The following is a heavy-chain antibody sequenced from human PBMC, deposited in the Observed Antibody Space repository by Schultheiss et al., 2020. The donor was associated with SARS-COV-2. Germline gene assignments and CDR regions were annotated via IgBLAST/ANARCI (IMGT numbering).Heavy chain of an antibody. J-gene: IGHJ4*02. CDR1: GFTFSSYW. D-gene: IGHD6-13*01. V-gene: IGHV3-64*01. Sequence: GGSLRLSCAASGFTFSSYWMHWVRQAPGKGLEYVSAISSNGGSTYYANSVKGRFTISRDNSKNTLYLQMGSLRAEDMAVYYCASGGGSSWYGGYYFDYWGQGTLVTVSS. CDR2: ISSNGGST. CDR3: ASGGGSSWYGGYYFDY.